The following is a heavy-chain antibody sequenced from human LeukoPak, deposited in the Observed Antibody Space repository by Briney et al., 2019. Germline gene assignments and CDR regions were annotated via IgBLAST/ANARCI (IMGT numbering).Heavy chain of an antibody. CDR1: GGSISSSSYY. CDR2: IYYSGGT. J-gene: IGHJ6*03. CDR3: ARGIVVVTAIPPYYYYYMDV. D-gene: IGHD2-21*02. Sequence: SETLSLTCSVSGGSISSSSYYWGWIRQPPGKGLEWIGSIYYSGGTYYNPSLKSRVTISVDSSKNQFSLKLTSVTAADTAVYYCARGIVVVTAIPPYYYYYMDVWGKGTTVTVSS. V-gene: IGHV4-39*07.